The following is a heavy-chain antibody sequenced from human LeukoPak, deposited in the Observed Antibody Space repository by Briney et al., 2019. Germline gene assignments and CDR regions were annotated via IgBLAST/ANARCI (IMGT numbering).Heavy chain of an antibody. CDR3: ARDNSVGDYAWWFDP. CDR2: ITPSGGST. J-gene: IGHJ5*02. V-gene: IGHV1-46*01. Sequence: AASVKVSCKASGYTFTNYYMHWVRQAPGQGFEWLGLITPSGGSTWYAQKFQGRVTMTRDMSTSTDYMELSSLRSEDTAVYYCARDNSVGDYAWWFDPWGQGTLVTVSS. CDR1: GYTFTNYY. D-gene: IGHD1-26*01.